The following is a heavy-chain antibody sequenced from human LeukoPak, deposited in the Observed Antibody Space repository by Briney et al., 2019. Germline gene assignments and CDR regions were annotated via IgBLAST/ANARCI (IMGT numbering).Heavy chain of an antibody. CDR3: ARDGITIFGVYYGMDV. Sequence: PGGSLRLSCAASGFTFSSYAMSWVRQAPGKGLEWVSAISGSGGRTYYADSVKGRFTFSRDNSKNTLYFQLNSLRAEDTAVYYCARDGITIFGVYYGMDVWGQGTTVTVSS. CDR1: GFTFSSYA. V-gene: IGHV3-23*01. J-gene: IGHJ6*02. D-gene: IGHD3-3*01. CDR2: ISGSGGRT.